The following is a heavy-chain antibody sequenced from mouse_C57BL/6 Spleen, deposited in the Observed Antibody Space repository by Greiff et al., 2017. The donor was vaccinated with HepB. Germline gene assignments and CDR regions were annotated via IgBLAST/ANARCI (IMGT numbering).Heavy chain of an antibody. CDR2: INPSSGYT. CDR3: AKTTVVAKDYFDY. D-gene: IGHD1-1*01. V-gene: IGHV1-7*01. CDR1: GYTFTSYW. Sequence: VQLQQSGAELAKPGASVKLSCKASGYTFTSYWMHWVKQRPGQGLEWIGYINPSSGYTKYNQKFKDKATLTADKFSSTAYMQLSSLTYEDSAVYYCAKTTVVAKDYFDYWGQGTTLTVSS. J-gene: IGHJ2*01.